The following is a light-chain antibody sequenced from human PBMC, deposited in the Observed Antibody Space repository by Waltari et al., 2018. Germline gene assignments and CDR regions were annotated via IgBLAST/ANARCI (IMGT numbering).Light chain of an antibody. Sequence: EDVLRQSPGTLSLSAGERATLSCRASQSVSSYLAWYQQKPGQAPRLLIYDASNRATGIPARFSGSGSGTDFTLTISSLEPEDFAVYYCQQRSSFGPGTKVDIK. V-gene: IGKV3-11*01. CDR3: QQRSS. CDR2: DAS. J-gene: IGKJ3*01. CDR1: QSVSSY.